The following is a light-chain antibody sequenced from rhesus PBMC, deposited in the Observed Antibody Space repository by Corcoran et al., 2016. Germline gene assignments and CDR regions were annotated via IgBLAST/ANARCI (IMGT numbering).Light chain of an antibody. J-gene: IGKJ3*01. CDR2: KAS. Sequence: DIQMTQSPSSLSASVGDRVSITCQASQGIFNNLAWYQQKPDKRPKFLIYKASTLQTGVPTRISGSGSGTDFTLTISSLQPEDFATYYFQHPYGPPFTFGPGTILDIK. CDR3: QHPYGPPFT. V-gene: IGKV1-25*01. CDR1: QGIFNN.